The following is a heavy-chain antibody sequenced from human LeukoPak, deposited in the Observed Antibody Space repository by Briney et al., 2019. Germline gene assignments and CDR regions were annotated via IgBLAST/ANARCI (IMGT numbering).Heavy chain of an antibody. CDR1: GGSISSSSYY. CDR2: IYYSGST. J-gene: IGHJ5*02. D-gene: IGHD2-15*01. Sequence: SSETLSLTCTVSGGSISSSSYYWGWIRQPPGKGLEWIGSIYYSGSTYYNPSLKSRVTISVDTSKNQFSLKLSSVTAADTAVYYCARQKTSVVVAAGLWNWFDPWGQGTLVTVSS. V-gene: IGHV4-39*07. CDR3: ARQKTSVVVAAGLWNWFDP.